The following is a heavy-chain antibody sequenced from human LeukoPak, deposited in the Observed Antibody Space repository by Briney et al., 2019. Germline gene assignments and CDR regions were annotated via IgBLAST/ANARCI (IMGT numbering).Heavy chain of an antibody. J-gene: IGHJ4*02. CDR2: THTSGST. V-gene: IGHV4-4*07. CDR1: GGSISSYY. Sequence: SETLSLTCTVSGGSISSYYWTWIRQPAGKGLEWIGRTHTSGSTNYNPSLKSRVTMSVDTSKNQFSLKLSSVTAADTAVYYCARVFGRWLQSYFDYWGQGTLVTVSS. D-gene: IGHD5-24*01. CDR3: ARVFGRWLQSYFDY.